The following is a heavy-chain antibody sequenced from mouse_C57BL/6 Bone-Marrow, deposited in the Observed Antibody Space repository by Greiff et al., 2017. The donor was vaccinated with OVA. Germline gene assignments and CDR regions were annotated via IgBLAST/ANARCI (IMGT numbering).Heavy chain of an antibody. V-gene: IGHV1-59*01. CDR2: IDPSDSYT. D-gene: IGHD2-1*01. J-gene: IGHJ3*01. CDR3: ARSGNYLSWFAY. Sequence: VQLQQPGAELVRPGTSVKLSCKASGYTFTSYWMHWVKQRPGQGLEWIGVIDPSDSYTNYNQKFKGQATLTVDTSSSTAYMQLSSLTSEDSAVYYSARSGNYLSWFAYWGQGTLVTGAA. CDR1: GYTFTSYW.